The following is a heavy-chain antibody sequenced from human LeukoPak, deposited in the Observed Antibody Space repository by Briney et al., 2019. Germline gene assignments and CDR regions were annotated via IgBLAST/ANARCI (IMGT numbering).Heavy chain of an antibody. CDR1: GITFSSSW. Sequence: GGSLRRSCAASGITFSSSWMQWVRQAPGKGLVWVSRINADGSSTTYADSVKGRFTISRDNAKNTLYLQMNSLRVEDTAVYYCARVRSYAPSDYWGQGTLVTVSS. D-gene: IGHD1-26*01. CDR3: ARVRSYAPSDY. J-gene: IGHJ4*02. V-gene: IGHV3-74*01. CDR2: INADGSST.